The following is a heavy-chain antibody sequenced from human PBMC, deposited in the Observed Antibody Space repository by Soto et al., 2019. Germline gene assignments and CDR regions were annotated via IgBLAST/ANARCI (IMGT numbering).Heavy chain of an antibody. D-gene: IGHD3-3*01. V-gene: IGHV3-11*01. CDR3: ARDLRFLEWLLEFDP. CDR1: GFTFSDYY. CDR2: ISSSGSTI. Sequence: LRLSCAASGFTFSDYYMSWIRQAPGKGLEWVSYISSSGSTIYYADSVKGRFTISRDNAKNSLYLQMNSLRAEDTAVYYCARDLRFLEWLLEFDPWGQGTRVTVAS. J-gene: IGHJ5*02.